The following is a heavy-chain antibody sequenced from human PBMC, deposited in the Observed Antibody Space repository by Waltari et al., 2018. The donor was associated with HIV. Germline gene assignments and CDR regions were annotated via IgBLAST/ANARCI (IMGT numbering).Heavy chain of an antibody. CDR1: AYTFTGYY. V-gene: IGHV1-2*02. D-gene: IGHD5-18*01. CDR2: INPNIGGT. J-gene: IGHJ4*02. Sequence: QVQLVQSGAEVKKPGASVKVSCKTSAYTFTGYYLHWVRQAPGQGLEWMGWINPNIGGTNYAQKCQGRVTMTRDTSISTAYMELSRLRSYDTAVYYCARDTHGIQLWVSHSVDYWGQGTLVTVSS. CDR3: ARDTHGIQLWVSHSVDY.